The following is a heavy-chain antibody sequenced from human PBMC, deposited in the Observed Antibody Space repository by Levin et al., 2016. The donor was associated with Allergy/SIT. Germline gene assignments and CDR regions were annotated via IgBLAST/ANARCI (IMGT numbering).Heavy chain of an antibody. CDR3: ARGSPNPSGHYYFFYYYGMDV. Sequence: SETLSLTCNVSGASVRSDGYFWSWIRQPPEKGLEWIGYIQYRGSTKYSASLMSRVTISLDTSKNHFSLHLTGVTATDTAVYYCARGSPNPSGHYYFFYYYGMDVWGQGTTVTVSS. CDR1: GASVRSDGYF. D-gene: IGHD3-22*01. CDR2: IQYRGST. V-gene: IGHV4-61*03. J-gene: IGHJ6*02.